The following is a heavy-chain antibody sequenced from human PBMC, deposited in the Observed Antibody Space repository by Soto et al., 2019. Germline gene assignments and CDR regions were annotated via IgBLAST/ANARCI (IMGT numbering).Heavy chain of an antibody. V-gene: IGHV3-23*01. Sequence: LRLSCAASGFTFSSYAMSWVRQAPGKGLEWVSAISGSGGSTYYADSVKGRFTISRDNSKNTLYLQMNSLRAEDTAVYYCAMSGYSSSWYPWKWFDPWGQGTLVTVSS. CDR2: ISGSGGST. CDR3: AMSGYSSSWYPWKWFDP. D-gene: IGHD6-13*01. CDR1: GFTFSSYA. J-gene: IGHJ5*02.